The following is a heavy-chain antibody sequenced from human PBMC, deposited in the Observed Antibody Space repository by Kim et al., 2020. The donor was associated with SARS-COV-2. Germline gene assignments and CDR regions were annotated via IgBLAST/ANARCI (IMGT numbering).Heavy chain of an antibody. D-gene: IGHD4-17*01. CDR2: IIPVFGTT. Sequence: SVKVSCKASGGPFNDYAISWVRQAPGQGLEWMGGIIPVFGTTNYAQKFRGRVAMTADESTSTVYMELTSLTSDDTAVYYCARDPAVTSGPAYYYYMDVW. J-gene: IGHJ6*03. CDR1: GGPFNDYA. V-gene: IGHV1-69*13. CDR3: ARDPAVTSGPAYYYYMDV.